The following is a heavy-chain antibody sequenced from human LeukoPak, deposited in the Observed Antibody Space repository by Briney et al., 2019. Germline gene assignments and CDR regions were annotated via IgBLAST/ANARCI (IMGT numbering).Heavy chain of an antibody. J-gene: IGHJ6*02. V-gene: IGHV4-39*07. Sequence: SETLSLTCTVSGGSISSSSYYWSWIRQPPGKGLEWIGSIYYSGSTYYNPSLKSRVTISVDTSKNQFSLKLSSVTAADTAVYYCARGRIVGSLYYYYYGMDVWGQGTTVTVSS. CDR1: GGSISSSSYY. CDR3: ARGRIVGSLYYYYYGMDV. CDR2: IYYSGST. D-gene: IGHD3-22*01.